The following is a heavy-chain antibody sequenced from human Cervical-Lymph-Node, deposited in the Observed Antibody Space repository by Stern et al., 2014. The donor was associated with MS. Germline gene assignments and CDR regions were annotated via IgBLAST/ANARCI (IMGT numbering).Heavy chain of an antibody. V-gene: IGHV1-18*01. D-gene: IGHD3-10*01. CDR1: SYTFTNYG. CDR2: ISPYNGNT. Sequence: VQLVESGAEVKKPGASVRVSCQASSYTFTNYGIGWVRQAPGQGLEWMGWISPYNGNTNLAEKPQGRLTLTTDTSTNTAYMELRSLRPDDTAVYYCATTGSSMSGWFDPWGQGTLVTVSS. CDR3: ATTGSSMSGWFDP. J-gene: IGHJ5*02.